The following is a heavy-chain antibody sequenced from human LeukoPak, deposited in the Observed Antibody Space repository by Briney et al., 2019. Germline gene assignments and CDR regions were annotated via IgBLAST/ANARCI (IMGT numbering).Heavy chain of an antibody. CDR2: IFYSGNT. V-gene: IGHV4-4*02. Sequence: SGTLSLTCAVSGGSISSTNWWSWVRQPPGKGLEWIGYIFYSGNTYYNPSLKSRVAISADSSKNQFSLKLSSVTAADTAVYYCARDSGYDFWSGYYGALVYYYYMDVWGKGTTVTVSS. D-gene: IGHD3-3*01. J-gene: IGHJ6*03. CDR1: GGSISSTNW. CDR3: ARDSGYDFWSGYYGALVYYYYMDV.